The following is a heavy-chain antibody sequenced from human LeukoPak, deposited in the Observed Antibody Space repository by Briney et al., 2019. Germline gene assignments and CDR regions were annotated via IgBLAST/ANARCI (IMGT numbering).Heavy chain of an antibody. V-gene: IGHV3-23*01. J-gene: IGHJ4*02. CDR3: AKTYQPLSSQFDY. Sequence: GGSLRLSCAASGFIFSNHAMTWVRQAPGKGLEWVSAISGGDGATYYADSVKGRFIISRDNSKNTVYLQMSGLRADDTAVYYCAKTYQPLSSQFDYWGQGTLLTVSS. D-gene: IGHD2-2*01. CDR1: GFIFSNHA. CDR2: ISGGDGAT.